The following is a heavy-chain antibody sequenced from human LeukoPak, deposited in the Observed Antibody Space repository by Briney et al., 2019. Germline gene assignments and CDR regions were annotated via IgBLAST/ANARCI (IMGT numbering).Heavy chain of an antibody. Sequence: SETLTLTCAVYGGSFSGYYWSWIRQPPGKGLEWIGEINHSGSTNYNPSLKSRVTISVDTSKNQFSLKLSSVTAADTAVYYCARGPSSSWYLPDFDYWGQGTLVTVSS. J-gene: IGHJ4*02. V-gene: IGHV4-34*01. CDR1: GGSFSGYY. CDR2: INHSGST. CDR3: ARGPSSSWYLPDFDY. D-gene: IGHD6-13*01.